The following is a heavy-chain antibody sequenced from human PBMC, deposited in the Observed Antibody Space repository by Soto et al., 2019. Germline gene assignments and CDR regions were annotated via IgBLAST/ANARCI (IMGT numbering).Heavy chain of an antibody. CDR3: ARDHGDNWFDP. J-gene: IGHJ5*02. D-gene: IGHD4-17*01. CDR2: IYYSGSI. V-gene: IGHV4-31*03. CDR1: GGSISSGGYY. Sequence: QMQLQESGPGLVKPSQTLSLTCTVSGGSISSGGYYWSWIRQHPGKGLEWIGYIYYSGSISYNPSLKSRVTISVDTSKNQFSLKLSSVTAADTAVYYCARDHGDNWFDPWGQGTLVTVSS.